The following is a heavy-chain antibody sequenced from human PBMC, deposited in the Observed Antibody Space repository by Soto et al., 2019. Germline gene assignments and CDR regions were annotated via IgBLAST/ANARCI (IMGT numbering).Heavy chain of an antibody. J-gene: IGHJ2*01. CDR1: GGTFSNYP. D-gene: IGHD5-12*01. Sequence: QVQLVQSGAEVKKPGSSVKVSCKASGGTFSNYPISWVRQAPGQGLEWMGGIIPIFGTVNYAQKFQGRVTITAAECTSTAYMELSSVRSEDTAVYYCARGNHRWLQLWYFDLWGRGTLVTVSS. CDR2: IIPIFGTV. V-gene: IGHV1-69*12. CDR3: ARGNHRWLQLWYFDL.